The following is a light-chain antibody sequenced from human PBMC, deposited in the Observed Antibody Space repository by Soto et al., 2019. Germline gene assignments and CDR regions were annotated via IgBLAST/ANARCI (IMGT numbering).Light chain of an antibody. Sequence: QSVLTQPPSTSGTPGQKVTISCSGSSSNIGVNTVNWYQQLPGTAPKLLIYSNNQRPSGVPDRFSGSKSGTSASLVISGIQSEDEADYYCATWDDSLHGHVFGGGTKLTVL. CDR3: ATWDDSLHGHV. CDR2: SNN. CDR1: SSNIGVNT. V-gene: IGLV1-44*01. J-gene: IGLJ1*01.